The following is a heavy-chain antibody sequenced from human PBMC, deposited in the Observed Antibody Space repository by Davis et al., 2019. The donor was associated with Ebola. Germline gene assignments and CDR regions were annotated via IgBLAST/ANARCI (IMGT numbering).Heavy chain of an antibody. Sequence: ASVKVSCKASGYTFTSYYMHWVRQAPGQGLEWMGIINPSGGSTSYAQKFQDRVIVTEDTSTDTAYMELSSLRSDDTAVYYCTIGGTTGGFDYWGQGTLVTVSS. CDR2: INPSGGST. V-gene: IGHV1-46*01. J-gene: IGHJ4*02. CDR3: TIGGTTGGFDY. D-gene: IGHD3-16*01. CDR1: GYTFTSYY.